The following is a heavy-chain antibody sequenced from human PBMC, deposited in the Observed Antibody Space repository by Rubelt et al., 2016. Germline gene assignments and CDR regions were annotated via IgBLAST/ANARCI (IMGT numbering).Heavy chain of an antibody. J-gene: IGHJ3*02. CDR2: SHGSGT. Sequence: SHGSGTNYADSVKGRFTISRDNAKNTLYLQMNSLRAEDTAVYYCARDGRSGYDAFDIWGQGTMVTVSS. D-gene: IGHD5-12*01. V-gene: IGHV3-74*01. CDR3: ARDGRSGYDAFDI.